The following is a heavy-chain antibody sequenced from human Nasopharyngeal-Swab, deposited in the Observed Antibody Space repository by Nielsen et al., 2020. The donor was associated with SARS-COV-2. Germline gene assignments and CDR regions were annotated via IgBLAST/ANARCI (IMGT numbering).Heavy chain of an antibody. CDR3: ARDQFSAAAGTSYYYYYVMDV. D-gene: IGHD6-13*01. CDR2: IYYSGST. CDR1: GGSIRSGDDY. J-gene: IGHJ6*02. Sequence: SETLSLTCTVSGGSIRSGDDYWSWIRQPPGKGLEWIGYIYYSGSTYDNPSLKSRVTISLDTSKNQFSLKLSSVTAADTAVYYCARDQFSAAAGTSYYYYYVMDVWGQGTTVTVSS. V-gene: IGHV4-30-4*01.